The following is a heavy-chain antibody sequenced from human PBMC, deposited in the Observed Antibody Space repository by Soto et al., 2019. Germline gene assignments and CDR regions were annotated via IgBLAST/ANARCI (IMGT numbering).Heavy chain of an antibody. CDR1: GDGFRSYD. CDR2: MSPNSGNT. V-gene: IGHV1-8*01. D-gene: IGHD3-10*01. CDR3: ARRYQDYRGYNYAFDV. J-gene: IGHJ4*02. Sequence: GASVKVSCKSSGDGFRSYDINWVRQAPGQGLEWLGWMSPNSGNTGYAQKFEGRVTMTRDKSTNTAYMELRSLTSDDTALYYCARRYQDYRGYNYAFDVWGQGTLVTVSS.